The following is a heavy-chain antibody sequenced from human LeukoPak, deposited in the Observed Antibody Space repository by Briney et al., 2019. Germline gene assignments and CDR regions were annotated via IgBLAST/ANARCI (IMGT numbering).Heavy chain of an antibody. V-gene: IGHV1-46*01. Sequence: ASVKVSCKASGYTFTSYYMHWVRQAPGQGLEWMGIINPSGGSTSYAQKFQGRVTMTRDTSTSTVYMELSSLRSEDTAVYYCARVRVSHQLYYYGSGGFDYWGQGTLVTVSS. CDR3: ARVRVSHQLYYYGSGGFDY. CDR2: INPSGGST. CDR1: GYTFTSYY. J-gene: IGHJ4*02. D-gene: IGHD3-10*01.